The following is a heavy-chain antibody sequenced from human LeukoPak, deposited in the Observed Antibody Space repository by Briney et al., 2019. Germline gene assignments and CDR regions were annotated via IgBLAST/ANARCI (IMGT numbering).Heavy chain of an antibody. CDR2: IIPIFGTA. V-gene: IGHV1-69*13. Sequence: SVKVSCKASGGTFSSYAISWVRQAPGQGLEWMGGIIPIFGTANYAQKFQGRVTITADESTSTAYMELSSLRSEDTAVYYCATRIAAAGYYYYYYGMDVWGQGTTVTVSS. J-gene: IGHJ6*02. CDR1: GGTFSSYA. CDR3: ATRIAAAGYYYYYYGMDV. D-gene: IGHD6-13*01.